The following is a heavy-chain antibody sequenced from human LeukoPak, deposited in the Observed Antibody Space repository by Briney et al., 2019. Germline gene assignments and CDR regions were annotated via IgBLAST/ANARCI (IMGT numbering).Heavy chain of an antibody. CDR3: ARDHPRYCSSTSCYTPPDY. D-gene: IGHD2-2*02. CDR1: GFTSSSYS. J-gene: IGHJ4*02. V-gene: IGHV3-21*01. CDR2: ISSSSSYM. Sequence: GGSLRLSCAASGFTSSSYSMNWVRQAPGKGLEWVSSISSSSSYMYYADSVKGRFTISRDNAKNSLYLQMKSLRAEDTAVYYCARDHPRYCSSTSCYTPPDYWGQGTLVTVSS.